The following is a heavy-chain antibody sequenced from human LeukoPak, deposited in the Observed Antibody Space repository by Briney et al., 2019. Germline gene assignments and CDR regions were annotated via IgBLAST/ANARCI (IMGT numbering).Heavy chain of an antibody. D-gene: IGHD2-21*01. V-gene: IGHV4-59*08. CDR1: GGPISSYF. CDR3: ARHFVTYPHYFDD. Sequence: SETLSLTCTVSGGPISSYFWSRLRQPPGKRLEWIAFIYYSGSTKYNPSLKSRVTISVDTSKKQFSLRLSSVTAADTAVYYCARHFVTYPHYFDDWGQGTLVTVSS. J-gene: IGHJ4*02. CDR2: IYYSGST.